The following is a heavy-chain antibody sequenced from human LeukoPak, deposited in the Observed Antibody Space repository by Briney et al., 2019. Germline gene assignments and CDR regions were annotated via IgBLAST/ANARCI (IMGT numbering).Heavy chain of an antibody. V-gene: IGHV3-30-3*01. Sequence: GGSLRLSCAASGFTFSSYAMHWVRQAPGKGLEWVAVISYDGSNKYYADSVKGRSTISRDNSKNTLYLQMNSLRAEDTAVYYCARIYAKKVGATDFQHWGQGTLVTVSS. CDR1: GFTFSSYA. CDR2: ISYDGSNK. J-gene: IGHJ1*01. D-gene: IGHD1-26*01. CDR3: ARIYAKKVGATDFQH.